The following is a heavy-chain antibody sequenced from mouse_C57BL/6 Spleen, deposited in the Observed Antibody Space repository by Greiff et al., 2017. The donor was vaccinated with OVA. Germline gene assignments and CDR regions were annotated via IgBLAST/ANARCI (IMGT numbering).Heavy chain of an antibody. CDR2: INPNNGGT. Sequence: VQLQQSGPELVKPGASVKISCKASGYTFTDYYMNWVKQSHGKSLEWIGDINPNNGGTSYNQKFKGKATLTVDKSSSTAYMELRSLTSEDSAVYYCANSNPYAMDYWGQGTSVTVSS. CDR3: ANSNPYAMDY. J-gene: IGHJ4*01. D-gene: IGHD2-5*01. V-gene: IGHV1-26*01. CDR1: GYTFTDYY.